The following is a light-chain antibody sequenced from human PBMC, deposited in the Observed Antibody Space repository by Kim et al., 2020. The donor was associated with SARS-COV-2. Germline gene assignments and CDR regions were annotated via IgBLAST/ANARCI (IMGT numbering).Light chain of an antibody. J-gene: IGLJ1*01. V-gene: IGLV2-14*03. Sequence: HSATNHSSGTGGYIGMSTIVPWYQQNPGEAPRLIIYDGRDRPSGVSARFSGSKSANMASLTISGLRSEDEADYYCCSTSNTLDYVFGSGTKVTVL. CDR1: GGYIGMSTI. CDR3: CSTSNTLDYV. CDR2: DGR.